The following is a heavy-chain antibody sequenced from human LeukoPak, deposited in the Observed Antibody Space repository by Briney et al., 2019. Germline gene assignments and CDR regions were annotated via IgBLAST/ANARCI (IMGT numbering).Heavy chain of an antibody. D-gene: IGHD6-13*01. CDR3: ARDRGSSWYPGYFDY. CDR2: ISSSSSTV. V-gene: IGHV3-48*01. J-gene: IGHJ4*02. CDR1: GFTFSSYS. Sequence: GGSLRLSCAASGFTFSSYSMNWARQAPGKGLEWVSYISSSSSTVYYADSVKGRFTISRDNAKNSLYLQMNSLRAEDTAVYYCARDRGSSWYPGYFDYWGQGTLVTVSS.